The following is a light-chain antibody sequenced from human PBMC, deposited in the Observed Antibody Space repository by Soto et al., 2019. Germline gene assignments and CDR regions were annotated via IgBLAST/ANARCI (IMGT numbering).Light chain of an antibody. J-gene: IGLJ2*01. V-gene: IGLV1-40*01. CDR3: QSYDSSRFGLI. CDR1: NSNIGTGYG. CDR2: GDT. Sequence: QSVLTKPPSVTGAPGQRVTISWTWNNSNIGTGYGVHWYQQFQGTAPRLLSYGDTNRPSGVPDRFSVSKSGTSASLAITGLQAEDEADYYCQSYDSSRFGLIFGGGTKLTVL.